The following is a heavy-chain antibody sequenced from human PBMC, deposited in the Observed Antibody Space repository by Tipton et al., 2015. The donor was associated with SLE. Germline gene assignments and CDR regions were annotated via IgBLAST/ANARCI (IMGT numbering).Heavy chain of an antibody. CDR2: IYYSGNT. Sequence: LSLTCTVSRGTISSAAYYWSWIRQSPGKGLEWIGYIYYSGNTQYNPSLKSQISMSIDTSKNQFSLDLSSVTAADTAVYYCAAAFGAGSYEIDYWGQGILVTVSS. J-gene: IGHJ4*02. D-gene: IGHD3-10*01. CDR1: RGTISSAAYY. V-gene: IGHV4-30-4*08. CDR3: AAAFGAGSYEIDY.